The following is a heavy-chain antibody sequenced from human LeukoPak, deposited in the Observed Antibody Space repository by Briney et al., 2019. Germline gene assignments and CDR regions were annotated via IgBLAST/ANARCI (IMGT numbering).Heavy chain of an antibody. J-gene: IGHJ4*02. CDR1: VFTFDDYA. V-gene: IGHV3-43*02. CDR3: AKDPYSSGWYVSY. Sequence: GGSLRLSCAASVFTFDDYAMHWVRHAPGKGLEWVSLISGDGGSTYYADSVKGRFTISRDNSKNSLYLQMNSLRTEDTALYYCAKDPYSSGWYVSYWGQGTLVTVSS. CDR2: ISGDGGST. D-gene: IGHD6-19*01.